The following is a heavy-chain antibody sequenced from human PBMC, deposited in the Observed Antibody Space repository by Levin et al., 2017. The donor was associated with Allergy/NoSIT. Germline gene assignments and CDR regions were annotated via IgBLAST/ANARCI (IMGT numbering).Heavy chain of an antibody. V-gene: IGHV3-23*01. Sequence: GGSLRLSCAASGFTFSSYAMSWVRQAPGKGLEWVSGTSGSGGTTYYADSVEGRFTISRDNSKSTLYLQLNSLRADDTAIYYCTKDRRYYGSGSDQDAFDIWGQGTMVTVSS. CDR2: TSGSGGTT. D-gene: IGHD3-10*01. CDR3: TKDRRYYGSGSDQDAFDI. J-gene: IGHJ3*02. CDR1: GFTFSSYA.